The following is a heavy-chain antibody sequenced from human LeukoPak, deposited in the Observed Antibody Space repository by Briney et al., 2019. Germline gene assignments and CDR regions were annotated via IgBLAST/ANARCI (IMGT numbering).Heavy chain of an antibody. D-gene: IGHD3-10*01. CDR1: GGSLSSSSYY. CDR3: ARVRYYYGSGSQE. V-gene: IGHV4-39*01. CDR2: IYHSGTT. Sequence: PSETLSLTCTVSGGSLSSSSYYWGWIRQPPGKGLEWIGTIYHSGTTFYNPSLKSRVTISVDTSQNQFSLKLSSVTAADTAVYYCARVRYYYGSGSQEWGQGTLVTVSS. J-gene: IGHJ4*02.